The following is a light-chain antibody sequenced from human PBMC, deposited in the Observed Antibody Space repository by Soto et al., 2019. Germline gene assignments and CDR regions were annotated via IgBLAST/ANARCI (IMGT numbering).Light chain of an antibody. J-gene: IGKJ2*01. V-gene: IGKV3-20*01. Sequence: EIVLTQSPGTLSLSPGERATLFCRASQTVSSGQLAWYQQKPGQAPRLLIFGASNRATGIPDRFSGSGSGTDFTLTINRLEPEDVAVYYCQQYGISLYTFGQGTKLEIK. CDR3: QQYGISLYT. CDR1: QTVSSGQ. CDR2: GAS.